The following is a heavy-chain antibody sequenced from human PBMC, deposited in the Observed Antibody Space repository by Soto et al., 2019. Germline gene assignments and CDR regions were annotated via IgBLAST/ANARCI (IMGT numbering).Heavy chain of an antibody. Sequence: QVQLQQWGAGLLKPSETLSLTCAVYGGSFSGYYWSWIRQPPGKGLEWIGEINHSGSTNYNPSLKSRVTISVDTSKNQFSLKLSSVTAADTAVYYCARGRWLQSAFDYWGPGTLVTVSS. CDR3: ARGRWLQSAFDY. D-gene: IGHD5-12*01. CDR2: INHSGST. CDR1: GGSFSGYY. J-gene: IGHJ4*02. V-gene: IGHV4-34*01.